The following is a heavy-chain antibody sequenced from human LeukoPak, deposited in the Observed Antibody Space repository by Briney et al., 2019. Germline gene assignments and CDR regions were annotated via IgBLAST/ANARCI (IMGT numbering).Heavy chain of an antibody. CDR3: ARLYDSSGYTNWLDP. J-gene: IGHJ5*02. V-gene: IGHV4-59*11. CDR2: IYYSGST. Sequence: SETLSLTCTVSGGSISSHYWSWIRQPPGKGLEWIGYIYYSGSTRYNPSLKSRVIISVDTSKNQFSLKVSSVTAADTAVYYCARLYDSSGYTNWLDPWGQGTLVTVSS. CDR1: GGSISSHY. D-gene: IGHD3-22*01.